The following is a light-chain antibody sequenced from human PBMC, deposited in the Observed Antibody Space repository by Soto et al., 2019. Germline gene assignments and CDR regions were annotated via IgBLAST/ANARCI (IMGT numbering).Light chain of an antibody. V-gene: IGKV1-5*03. CDR3: QHYTIYSEA. J-gene: IGKJ1*01. CDR1: QTISSW. Sequence: DIQVTQTQTSLSGSVGDRVTITCRASQTISSWLAWYQQKPGKAPKLLIYKASTLKSGVPSRFSGSGSGTEFTLTISSLQPDDFATYYCQHYTIYSEAFGQGTKAAIK. CDR2: KAS.